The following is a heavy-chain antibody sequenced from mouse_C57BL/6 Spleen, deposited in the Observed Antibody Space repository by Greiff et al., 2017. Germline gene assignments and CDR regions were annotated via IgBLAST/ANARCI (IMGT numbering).Heavy chain of an antibody. D-gene: IGHD2-1*01. V-gene: IGHV1-81*01. CDR1: GYTFTSYG. CDR2: IYPRSGNT. CDR3: ARYGNSNYYAMDY. Sequence: QVHVKQSGAELARPGASVKLSCKASGYTFTSYGISWVKQRTGQGLEWIGEIYPRSGNTYYNEKFKGKATLTADKSSSTAYMELRSLTSEDSAVYVCARYGNSNYYAMDYWGQGTSVTVSS. J-gene: IGHJ4*01.